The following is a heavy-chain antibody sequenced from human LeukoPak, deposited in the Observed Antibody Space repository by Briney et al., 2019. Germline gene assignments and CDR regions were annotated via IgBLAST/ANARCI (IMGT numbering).Heavy chain of an antibody. CDR1: GFTLSIYA. CDR3: AKDSAYDILTGYGYFDY. Sequence: GGSLRLSCAASGFTLSIYAMHWVRQAPGKGLEWVAVISYDGSNKDYADSVKGRFTISRDNSKNTLYLQMNSLRAEDTAVYYCAKDSAYDILTGYGYFDYWGQGTLVTVSS. V-gene: IGHV3-30*18. CDR2: ISYDGSNK. J-gene: IGHJ4*02. D-gene: IGHD3-9*01.